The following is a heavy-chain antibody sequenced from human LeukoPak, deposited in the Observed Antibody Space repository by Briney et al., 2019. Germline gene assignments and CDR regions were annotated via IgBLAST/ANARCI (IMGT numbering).Heavy chain of an antibody. CDR3: ARVPYSTTWYRYFDY. D-gene: IGHD2-2*01. V-gene: IGHV3-23*01. Sequence: PGGSLRVSCAASGFTFSNYALSWVRQAPGKGLEWVSAISGSGGSTYYAASVKGRFTISRDNSKNTLYLQMSSLRAEDAAVYYCARVPYSTTWYRYFDYWGHGTLVTVSS. CDR1: GFTFSNYA. J-gene: IGHJ4*01. CDR2: ISGSGGST.